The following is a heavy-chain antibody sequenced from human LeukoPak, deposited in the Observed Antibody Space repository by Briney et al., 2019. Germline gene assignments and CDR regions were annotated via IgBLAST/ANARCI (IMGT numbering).Heavy chain of an antibody. Sequence: SETLSLTCTVSGYSISSGYYWGWIRQPPGKGLEWIGSIYHSGSTYYNPSLKSRVTISVDTSKNQFSLKLSSVTAADTAVYYCARDYYGSNPWGQGTLVTVSS. D-gene: IGHD3-10*01. V-gene: IGHV4-38-2*02. CDR3: ARDYYGSNP. CDR2: IYHSGST. J-gene: IGHJ5*02. CDR1: GYSISSGYY.